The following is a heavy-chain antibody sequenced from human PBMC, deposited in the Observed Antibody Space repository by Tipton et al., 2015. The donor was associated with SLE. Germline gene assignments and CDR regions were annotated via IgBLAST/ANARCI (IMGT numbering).Heavy chain of an antibody. CDR2: INHSGST. Sequence: TLSLTCAVYGGSFSGYYWSWIRQPPGKGLEWIGEINHSGSTNYNPSLKSRVTISADTSKNQFSLKLSSVTAADTAVYYCARNPTSYCSGGSCYSPWFDPWGQGTLVTVSS. J-gene: IGHJ5*02. D-gene: IGHD2-15*01. CDR1: GGSFSGYY. V-gene: IGHV4-34*01. CDR3: ARNPTSYCSGGSCYSPWFDP.